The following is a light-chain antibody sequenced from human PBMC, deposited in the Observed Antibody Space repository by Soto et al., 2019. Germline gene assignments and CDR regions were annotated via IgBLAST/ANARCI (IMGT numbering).Light chain of an antibody. CDR3: QQYYSTPPT. J-gene: IGKJ4*01. CDR2: WAS. V-gene: IGKV4-1*01. CDR1: QSVLYSSNNKNY. Sequence: DILMTQSPDSLAVSLGESATINCKSSQSVLYSSNNKNYLAWYQQKPGQHPKLLIYWASTRESGVHDRFSGSGSGTDFTLNISRLQAEDVAVYYCQQYYSTPPTFGGGTKVEIK.